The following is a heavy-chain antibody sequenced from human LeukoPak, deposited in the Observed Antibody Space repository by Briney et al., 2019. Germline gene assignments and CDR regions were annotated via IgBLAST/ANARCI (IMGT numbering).Heavy chain of an antibody. CDR1: GFTFDDYA. D-gene: IGHD5-18*01. Sequence: GGSLRLSCAASGFTFDDYAMHWVRQAPGKGLEWVSGISCDGSSIAYADSVKGRFTISRDNAKNSLYLQMNSVRAEDMALYYCAKEGDTAMAPLDLWGRGTLVTVSS. CDR2: ISCDGSSI. V-gene: IGHV3-9*03. CDR3: AKEGDTAMAPLDL. J-gene: IGHJ2*01.